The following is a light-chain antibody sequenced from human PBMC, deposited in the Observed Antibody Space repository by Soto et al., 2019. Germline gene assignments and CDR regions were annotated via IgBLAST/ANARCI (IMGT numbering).Light chain of an antibody. V-gene: IGLV2-8*01. CDR2: EVS. Sequence: QSVLTQPASGSGSPGQGVTISCTGTSSDVGGYNYVSWYQQHPGKAPKLMIYEVSKRPSGVPDRFSGSKSGNTASLTVSGLQAEDEADYYCSSYAGSNNFGVFGTGTKVTVL. CDR1: SSDVGGYNY. CDR3: SSYAGSNNFGV. J-gene: IGLJ1*01.